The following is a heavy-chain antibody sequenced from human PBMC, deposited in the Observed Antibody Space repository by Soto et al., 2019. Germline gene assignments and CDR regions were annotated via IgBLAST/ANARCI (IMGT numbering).Heavy chain of an antibody. CDR3: AKDECPHIGNWFGP. J-gene: IGHJ5*02. Sequence: EVQLLESGGGLVQPGGSLRLSCAASGFTFSSYAMSWVRQAPGKGLEWVSAISGSGGSTYYADSVKGRFTISRDNSKNTLYRQMNSLIAEDTAVYYCAKDECPHIGNWFGPWGQGTLVTVSS. CDR2: ISGSGGST. CDR1: GFTFSSYA. V-gene: IGHV3-23*01.